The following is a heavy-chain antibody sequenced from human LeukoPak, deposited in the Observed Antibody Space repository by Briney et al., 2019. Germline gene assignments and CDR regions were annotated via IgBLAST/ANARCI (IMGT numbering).Heavy chain of an antibody. J-gene: IGHJ4*02. CDR2: INPSGGTT. V-gene: IGHV1-46*01. Sequence: ASVKVSCKASGYTFTSYYIHWVRQAPGQGLEWMAIINPSGGTTSYAQKFQGRVTVTRDTSTSTVHMELSSLRSEDTAVYYCARDESLVVTTSGYFDYWGQGTLVTVSS. D-gene: IGHD3-22*01. CDR3: ARDESLVVTTSGYFDY. CDR1: GYTFTSYY.